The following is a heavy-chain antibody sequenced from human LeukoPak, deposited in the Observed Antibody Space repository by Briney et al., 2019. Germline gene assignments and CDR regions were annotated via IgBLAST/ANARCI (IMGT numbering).Heavy chain of an antibody. V-gene: IGHV3-33*01. J-gene: IGHJ4*02. Sequence: GRSLRLSCAASGFTISSYGMHWVRQAPGKGLEWVAVIWYDGSNKYYADSVKGRLTISRDNSKNTLYLQMNSLRAEDTAVYYCARGVSSGWYSYWGQGTLVTVSS. D-gene: IGHD6-19*01. CDR1: GFTISSYG. CDR3: ARGVSSGWYSY. CDR2: IWYDGSNK.